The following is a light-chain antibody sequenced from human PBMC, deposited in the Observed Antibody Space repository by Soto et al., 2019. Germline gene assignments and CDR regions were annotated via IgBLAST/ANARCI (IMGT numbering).Light chain of an antibody. CDR1: QSVRNSY. J-gene: IGKJ1*01. CDR2: GAS. V-gene: IGKV3-20*01. CDR3: QQYGSSST. Sequence: EIVLTQSPAILSVSPGERATLSCRASQSVRNSYLAWYQQKPGQAPRLLIYGASSRATGIPDRFSGSGSGTDFTLTISRLEPEDFAVYYCQQYGSSSTFGQGTKV.